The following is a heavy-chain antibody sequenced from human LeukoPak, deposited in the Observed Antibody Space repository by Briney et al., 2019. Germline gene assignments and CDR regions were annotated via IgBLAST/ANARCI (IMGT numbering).Heavy chain of an antibody. D-gene: IGHD4-23*01. Sequence: GGSLRLSCAASGFTFSSYAMSWVRQAPGKGLECVSAISGSGGSTYYADSVKGRFTISRDNSKNTLYLQMNSLRAEDTAVYYCAKDWSRYGGNSNDAFDIWGQGTMVTVSS. V-gene: IGHV3-23*01. CDR3: AKDWSRYGGNSNDAFDI. J-gene: IGHJ3*02. CDR1: GFTFSSYA. CDR2: ISGSGGST.